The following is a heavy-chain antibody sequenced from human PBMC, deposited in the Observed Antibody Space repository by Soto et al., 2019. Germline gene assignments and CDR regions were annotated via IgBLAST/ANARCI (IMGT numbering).Heavy chain of an antibody. CDR2: ISYDGSNK. V-gene: IGHV3-30-3*01. D-gene: IGHD5-18*01. CDR3: ARGLKSYGTGYSDY. Sequence: QVQLVESGGGVVQPGRSLRLSCAASGFTFSSYVMHWVRQAPGKGLEWLALISYDGSNKYYADSVKGRFTISRDNSKNTLYLQVNSLRTEDTDVYYCARGLKSYGTGYSDYWGQGTLVTVSS. CDR1: GFTFSSYV. J-gene: IGHJ4*02.